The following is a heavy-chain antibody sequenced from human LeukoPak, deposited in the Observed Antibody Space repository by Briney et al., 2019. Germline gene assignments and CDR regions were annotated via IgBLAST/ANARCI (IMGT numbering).Heavy chain of an antibody. CDR2: IYYSGST. V-gene: IGHV4-59*01. CDR3: ARDVSSTSPASGWFDP. CDR1: GGFISSYY. Sequence: PSETLSLTCTVSGGFISSYYWSWIRQPPGKGLEWIGYIYYSGSTNYNPSLKSRVTISVDTSKNQFSLKLSSVTAADTAVYYCARDVSSTSPASGWFDPWGQGTLVTVSS. J-gene: IGHJ5*02. D-gene: IGHD2-2*01.